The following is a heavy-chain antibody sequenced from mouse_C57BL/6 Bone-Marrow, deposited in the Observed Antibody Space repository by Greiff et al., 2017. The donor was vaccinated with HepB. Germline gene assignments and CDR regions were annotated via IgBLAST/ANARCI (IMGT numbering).Heavy chain of an antibody. D-gene: IGHD2-4*01. CDR1: GFTFSDFY. CDR2: SRNKANDYTT. CDR3: ARAHYDYDEGGFDY. V-gene: IGHV7-1*01. Sequence: EVQVVESGGGLVQSGRSLRLSCATSGFTFSDFYMEWVRQAPGKGLEWIAASRNKANDYTTEYSASVKGRFIVSRDTSQSILYLQMNALRAEDTAMYYCARAHYDYDEGGFDYCVQGTTLPVSS. J-gene: IGHJ2*01.